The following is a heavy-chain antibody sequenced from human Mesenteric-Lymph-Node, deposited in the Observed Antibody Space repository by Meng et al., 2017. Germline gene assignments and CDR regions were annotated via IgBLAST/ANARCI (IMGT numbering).Heavy chain of an antibody. J-gene: IGHJ4*02. V-gene: IGHV4-39*01. Sequence: QRQLQESGPGLVKPSEPLSLTCTVSGGSISSSSYYWGWIRQPPGEGLEWIGSVVYSGTTYYTSSLKSRVSISVDTSKNQFSLKLSSVTAADTAVYYCARHHHSPTFDYWGQGTLVTVSS. CDR1: GGSISSSSYY. CDR2: VVYSGTT. CDR3: ARHHHSPTFDY. D-gene: IGHD1-14*01.